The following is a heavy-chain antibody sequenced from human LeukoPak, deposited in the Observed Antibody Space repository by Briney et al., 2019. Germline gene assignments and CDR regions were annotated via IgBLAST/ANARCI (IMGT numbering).Heavy chain of an antibody. Sequence: GGSLRLSCAASGFTFSSYGMHWVRQAPGKGLEWVAVISYDGSNKYYADSVKGRFTISRDNSKNTLYLQMNSLRAEDTAVYYCAKDQMAIFGVGPNTNWFDPWGQGTLVTVSS. CDR3: AKDQMAIFGVGPNTNWFDP. J-gene: IGHJ5*02. CDR2: ISYDGSNK. CDR1: GFTFSSYG. V-gene: IGHV3-30*18. D-gene: IGHD3-3*01.